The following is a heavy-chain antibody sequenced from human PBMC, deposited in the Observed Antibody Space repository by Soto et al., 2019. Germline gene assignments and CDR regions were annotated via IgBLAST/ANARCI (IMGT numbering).Heavy chain of an antibody. CDR2: IWYDGSNK. V-gene: IGHV3-33*01. Sequence: QVQLVESGGGVVQPGRSLRLSCAASGFTFSSYGMHWVRQAPGKGLEWVAVIWYDGSNKYYADSVKGRFTISRDNSKNTLYLQMNSLRAEDTAVYYCARAPRYFDKWGQETMVTVSS. J-gene: IGHJ4*02. CDR3: ARAPRYFDK. CDR1: GFTFSSYG.